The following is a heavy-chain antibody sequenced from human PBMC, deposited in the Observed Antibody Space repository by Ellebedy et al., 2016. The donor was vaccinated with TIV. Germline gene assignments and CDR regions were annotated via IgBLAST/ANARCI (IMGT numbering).Heavy chain of an antibody. V-gene: IGHV3-66*01. CDR2: IYSDGAT. CDR3: ARDLQLRRGYCRGGSCYGVDY. D-gene: IGHD2-15*01. CDR1: GFTLTAYS. J-gene: IGHJ4*02. Sequence: GESLKISCAASGFTLTAYSMNWVRQAPGKGLEWLSAIYSDGATYYADSVKHRLTISRDNSKNTVSLQMNSLRAEDTAVYYCARDLQLRRGYCRGGSCYGVDYWGQGTLVTVSS.